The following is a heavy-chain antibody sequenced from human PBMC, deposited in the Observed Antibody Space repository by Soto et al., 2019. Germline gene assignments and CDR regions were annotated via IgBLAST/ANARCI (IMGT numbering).Heavy chain of an antibody. D-gene: IGHD5-12*01. V-gene: IGHV4-59*01. J-gene: IGHJ5*02. CDR1: GASIRSYN. CDR3: ARDTYGYIDWCDP. CDR2: INYSGSS. Sequence: QVQLQESGPGLVKPSETLSLTCSGSGASIRSYNWHWIRQPPGKGLEWIGYINYSGSSNYNPSLKRRVTISVDTSKNQFSLKLSSATAAATAVYYSARDTYGYIDWCDPWGQGTLVTVSS.